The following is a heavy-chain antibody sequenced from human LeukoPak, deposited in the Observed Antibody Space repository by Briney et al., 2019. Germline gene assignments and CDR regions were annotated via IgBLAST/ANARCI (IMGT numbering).Heavy chain of an antibody. J-gene: IGHJ4*02. CDR2: ISSSSSYT. CDR1: GFTFSEYY. V-gene: IGHV3-11*06. D-gene: IGHD5/OR15-5a*01. Sequence: GGSLRLSCAASGFTFSEYYMSWIRQAPGKGLEWVSYISSSSSYTNYADSVKGRFTISRDNAKNSLYLQMNSLRAEDTAVYYCARPSSLSTVTVGYWGQGTLVTVSS. CDR3: ARPSSLSTVTVGY.